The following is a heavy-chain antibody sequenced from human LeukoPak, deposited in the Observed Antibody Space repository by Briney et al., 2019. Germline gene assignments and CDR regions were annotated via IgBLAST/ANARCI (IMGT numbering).Heavy chain of an antibody. CDR1: GGSISSSSYY. V-gene: IGHV4-39*07. CDR3: AIARREYYYDSSGNGAFDI. Sequence: TSETLSLTCTVSGGSISSSSYYWGWIRQPPGKGLEWIGSIYYSGSTYYNPSLQSRVTISVGTSKNQFSLKLSSVTAADTAVYYCAIARREYYYDSSGNGAFDIWGQGTMVTVSS. D-gene: IGHD3-22*01. J-gene: IGHJ3*02. CDR2: IYYSGST.